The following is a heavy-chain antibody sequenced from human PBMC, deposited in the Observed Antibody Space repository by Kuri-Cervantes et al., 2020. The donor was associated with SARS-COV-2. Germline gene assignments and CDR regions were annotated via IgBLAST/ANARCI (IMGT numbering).Heavy chain of an antibody. D-gene: IGHD3-22*01. CDR2: MYYSGST. Sequence: GSLRLSCTVSGDSISSSRYYWGWIRQPPGKGLEWIGSMYYSGSTYYNPSLKSRLTISVDTSKNQFSLKLRSVTAADTAVYYCARHMPGTAYYDTSGYYKRNYYYYMDVWGKGTTVTVSS. V-gene: IGHV4-39*01. CDR3: ARHMPGTAYYDTSGYYKRNYYYYMDV. CDR1: GDSISSSRYY. J-gene: IGHJ6*03.